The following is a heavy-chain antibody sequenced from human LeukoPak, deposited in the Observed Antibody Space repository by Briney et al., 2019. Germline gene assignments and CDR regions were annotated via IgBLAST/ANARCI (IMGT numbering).Heavy chain of an antibody. D-gene: IGHD3-3*01. Sequence: GGSLRLSCAASGFTFSSYAMTWVRQAPGKGLEWVSTISGSGSRTYYADSVKGRFTISRDNSKNTLYLQLNGLRAEDTAIYYCARGLSEFDYWGQGTLVTVSS. CDR2: ISGSGSRT. V-gene: IGHV3-23*01. J-gene: IGHJ4*02. CDR1: GFTFSSYA. CDR3: ARGLSEFDY.